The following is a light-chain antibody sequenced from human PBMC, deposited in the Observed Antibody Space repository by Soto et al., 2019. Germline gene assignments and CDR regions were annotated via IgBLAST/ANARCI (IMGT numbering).Light chain of an antibody. V-gene: IGKV1-5*03. CDR3: QHYNSYSEA. CDR1: QTISSW. J-gene: IGKJ1*01. Sequence: IQMTQSPSTLSVSVGEIVTITCRASQTISSWLAWYQQKPGKAPKLLIYKASTLKSGVPSRFSGSGSGTEFTLTISSLQPDDFATYYCQHYNSYSEAFGQGTKVDIK. CDR2: KAS.